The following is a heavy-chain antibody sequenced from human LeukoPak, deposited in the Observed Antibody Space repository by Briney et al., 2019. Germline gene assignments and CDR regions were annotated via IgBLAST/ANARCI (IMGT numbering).Heavy chain of an antibody. D-gene: IGHD6-13*01. J-gene: IGHJ4*02. CDR3: ARVEDSSSWELDY. Sequence: PGGSLRLSCAASGFTFSSYWMSWVRQAPGKGLEWVANIKQGGSEKYYVDSVKGRFTISRDNAKNSLYLQMNSLRAEDTAVYYCARVEDSSSWELDYWGQGTLVTVSS. CDR1: GFTFSSYW. CDR2: IKQGGSEK. V-gene: IGHV3-7*01.